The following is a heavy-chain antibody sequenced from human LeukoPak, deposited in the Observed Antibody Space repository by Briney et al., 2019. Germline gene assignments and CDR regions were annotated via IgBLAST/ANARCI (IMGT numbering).Heavy chain of an antibody. J-gene: IGHJ6*02. CDR1: GFTVSSNY. Sequence: GGSLRLSCAASGFTVSSNYMSWVRQAPEKGLEWVAVISYDGSNKYYADSVKGRFTISRDNSKNTLYLQMNSLRAEDTAVYYCASRWFSREYYYYGMDVWGQGTTVTVSS. CDR3: ASRWFSREYYYYGMDV. V-gene: IGHV3-30*03. D-gene: IGHD4-23*01. CDR2: ISYDGSNK.